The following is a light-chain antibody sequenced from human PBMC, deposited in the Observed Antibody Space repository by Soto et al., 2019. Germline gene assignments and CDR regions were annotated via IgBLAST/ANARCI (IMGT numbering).Light chain of an antibody. Sequence: EIVLTQAPATQSLSPGERATLSCRASQSVSSYLAWYQQKPGQAPRLLIYDASNRATGIPARFSGSGSGTDFTLTISSLEPEDFAVYYCQQRSNCPQGVLTFGGGTKVEIK. CDR3: QQRSNCPQGVLT. V-gene: IGKV3-11*01. CDR2: DAS. CDR1: QSVSSY. J-gene: IGKJ4*01.